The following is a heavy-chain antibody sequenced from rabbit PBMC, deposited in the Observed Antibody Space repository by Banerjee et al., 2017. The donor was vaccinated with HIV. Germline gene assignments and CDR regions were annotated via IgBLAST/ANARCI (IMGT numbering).Heavy chain of an antibody. Sequence: QSLEESGGDLVKPGASLTLTCTASGFSFSGSYYVCWVRQAPGKGLEWIGCIYTGSGSTYYASWAKGRFTISKPSSTTVTLQMTSLTAADTATYFCARMTYYGYDPGAFNLWGQGTLVTDS. J-gene: IGHJ4*01. D-gene: IGHD6-1*01. CDR2: IYTGSGST. V-gene: IGHV1S40*01. CDR3: ARMTYYGYDPGAFNL. CDR1: GFSFSGSYY.